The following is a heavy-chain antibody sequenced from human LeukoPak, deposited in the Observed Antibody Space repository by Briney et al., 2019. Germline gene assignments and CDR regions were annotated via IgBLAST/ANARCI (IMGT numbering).Heavy chain of an antibody. CDR1: GYTFINYG. J-gene: IGHJ3*02. CDR2: INPNSGGT. D-gene: IGHD3-22*01. V-gene: IGHV1-2*02. CDR3: ARGDYYDSSGYYDI. Sequence: GASVKVSCKASGYTFINYGISWVRQAPGQGLEWMGWINPNSGGTNYAQKFQGRVTMTRDTSISTAYMELSRLRSDDTAVYYCARGDYYDSSGYYDIWGQGTMVTVSS.